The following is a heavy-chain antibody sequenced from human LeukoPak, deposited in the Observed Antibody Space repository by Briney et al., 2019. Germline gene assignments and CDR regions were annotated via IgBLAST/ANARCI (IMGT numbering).Heavy chain of an antibody. CDR1: GGSISSGDYY. CDR3: AALPPRFSDLEGAFDI. CDR2: FYYSGST. Sequence: SDPLSLTCTVSGGSISSGDYYWSWIRQPPGKGLEWIGYFYYSGSTYYTPSLKSRVTISVDTSKNQFSLKLSSVTAADTAVYYCAALPPRFSDLEGAFDIWGQGTMVTVSS. J-gene: IGHJ3*02. D-gene: IGHD1-1*01. V-gene: IGHV4-30-4*02.